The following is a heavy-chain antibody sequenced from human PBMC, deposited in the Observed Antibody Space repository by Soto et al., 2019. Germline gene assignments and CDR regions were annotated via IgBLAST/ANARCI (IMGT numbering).Heavy chain of an antibody. J-gene: IGHJ3*02. Sequence: ASVKVSCKASGGTFSSYAISWVRQAPGQGLEWMGGIIPIFGTANYAQKFQGRVTITADESTSTAYMELSSLRSEDTAVYYCARAVLLIAARSRGAFDIWGQGTMVTVSS. D-gene: IGHD6-6*01. V-gene: IGHV1-69*13. CDR1: GGTFSSYA. CDR2: IIPIFGTA. CDR3: ARAVLLIAARSRGAFDI.